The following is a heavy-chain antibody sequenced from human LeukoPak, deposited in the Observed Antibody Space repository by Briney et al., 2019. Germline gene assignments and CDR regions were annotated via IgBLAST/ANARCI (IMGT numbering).Heavy chain of an antibody. CDR3: ARDYYDSSGYYGY. CDR1: GYTFIGYY. J-gene: IGHJ4*02. Sequence: ASVKVSCKASGYTFIGYYMHWERQAPRQGLEWMGRINPNSGGTNYAQKFQGRVTRTRDTSISTAYMELSRLRSDDTAVYYCARDYYDSSGYYGYWGQGTLVTVSS. D-gene: IGHD3-22*01. CDR2: INPNSGGT. V-gene: IGHV1-2*06.